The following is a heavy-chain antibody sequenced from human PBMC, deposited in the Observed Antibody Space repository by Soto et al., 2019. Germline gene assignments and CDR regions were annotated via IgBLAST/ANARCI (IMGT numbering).Heavy chain of an antibody. D-gene: IGHD7-27*01. V-gene: IGHV4-59*08. J-gene: IGHJ4*02. CDR3: AKNWNWGSLVH. CDR2: IYYGGST. CDR1: GDSISTDY. Sequence: QVHLQESGPGLVKPSETLSLTCTVSGDSISTDYWRWIRQSPGKGLEWIGFIYYGGSTNYNPSLKSRVTISVDTPKTQFSLKLSSVTAADTAVYYCAKNWNWGSLVHWGQGTLVTVSS.